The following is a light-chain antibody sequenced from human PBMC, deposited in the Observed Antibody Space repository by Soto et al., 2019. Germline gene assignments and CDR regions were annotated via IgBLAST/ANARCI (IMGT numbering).Light chain of an antibody. CDR2: VVG. CDR1: SSDVGSYNL. CDR3: CSYAGSGTPYV. J-gene: IGLJ1*01. V-gene: IGLV2-23*02. Sequence: QSALTHLVSVSGVAGQSITITCTGTSSDVGSYNLVSWYQHHPGKAPKLMIYVVGKRPSGVSSRFSGSKSGNTASLTISGLQAEDEADYYCCSYAGSGTPYVFGTGTKVT.